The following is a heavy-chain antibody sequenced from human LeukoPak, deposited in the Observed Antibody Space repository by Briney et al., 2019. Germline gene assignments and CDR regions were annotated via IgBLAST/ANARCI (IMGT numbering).Heavy chain of an antibody. CDR3: ARAPGIAAAGTHFDS. Sequence: SETLSLTCTVSGGSISSYYWSWIRQPPGKGLEWIGYIYYSGSAKYNPSPKSRVTISVDTSKNQFSLKLSSVTAGDTAVYYCARAPGIAAAGTHFDSWGQGTLVTVSS. D-gene: IGHD6-13*01. J-gene: IGHJ4*02. V-gene: IGHV4-59*01. CDR1: GGSISSYY. CDR2: IYYSGSA.